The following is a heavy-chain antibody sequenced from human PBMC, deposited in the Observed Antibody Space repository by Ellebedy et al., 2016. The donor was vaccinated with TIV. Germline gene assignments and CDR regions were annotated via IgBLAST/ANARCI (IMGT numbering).Heavy chain of an antibody. Sequence: PGGSLRLSCAASGFTFTTYSMNWVRQAPGKGLEWVSSISSFSNYIYYADSVKGRFTISRDNAKNSLHLQMNSLRAEDTAVYYCARAIDFCNGHSCYPYYFDYWGQGTLVAVSS. CDR1: GFTFTTYS. CDR3: ARAIDFCNGHSCYPYYFDY. V-gene: IGHV3-21*01. CDR2: ISSFSNYI. D-gene: IGHD2-15*01. J-gene: IGHJ4*02.